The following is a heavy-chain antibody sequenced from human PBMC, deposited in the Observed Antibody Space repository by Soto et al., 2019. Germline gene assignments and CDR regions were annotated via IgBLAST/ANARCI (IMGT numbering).Heavy chain of an antibody. J-gene: IGHJ6*02. D-gene: IGHD3-16*01. CDR3: ARDRGSGVDA. V-gene: IGHV3-30*04. CDR2: ISYDGRNE. CDR1: GFIFSNFV. Sequence: QVQLVESGGGVVQPGRSLRLSCAASGFIFSNFVMHWVRQAPGKGLEWVAVISYDGRNEYHADSVKGRFTISRDNSRNTLFLQMSSVRADDTAMYYCARDRGSGVDAWGQGTTVTVSS.